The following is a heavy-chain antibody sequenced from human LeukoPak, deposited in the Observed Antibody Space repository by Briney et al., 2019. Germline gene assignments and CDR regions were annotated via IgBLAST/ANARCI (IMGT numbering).Heavy chain of an antibody. CDR2: INPNSGGT. V-gene: IGHV1-2*06. D-gene: IGHD4-17*01. J-gene: IGHJ4*02. CDR3: ARVVREVTTLDY. Sequence: ASVKVSCTASGYTFTGYYMHWVRQAPGQGLEWMGRINPNSGGTNYAQKFQGRVTMTRGTSISTAYMELSRLRSDDTAVYYCARVVREVTTLDYWGQGTLVTVSS. CDR1: GYTFTGYY.